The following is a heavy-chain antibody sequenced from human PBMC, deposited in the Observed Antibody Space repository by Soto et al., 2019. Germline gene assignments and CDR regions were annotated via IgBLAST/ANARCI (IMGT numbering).Heavy chain of an antibody. D-gene: IGHD3-10*01. CDR2: IIPMYGPA. CDR1: GGTFSSYA. V-gene: IGHV1-69*01. Sequence: QVPLVQSGAEVKKPGSSVTVSCKASGGTFSSYAIHWVRQAPGQGLEWMGGIIPMYGPAKYAQRFQGRVTITADESTTTVYMELTSLTSQDTAVYYCARFTSMVRGVIDNGFDTWGHGTLVTVSS. CDR3: ARFTSMVRGVIDNGFDT. J-gene: IGHJ5*01.